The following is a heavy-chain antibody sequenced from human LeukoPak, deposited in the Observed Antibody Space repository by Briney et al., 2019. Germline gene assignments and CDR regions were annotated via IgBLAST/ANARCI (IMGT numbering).Heavy chain of an antibody. J-gene: IGHJ4*02. CDR2: ISGSGGST. CDR3: AKVSVHYYGSGSYFDY. Sequence: GSLRLSCAASGFTVSNNYMSWVRQAPGKGLEWVSAISGSGGSTYYADSVKGRFTISRDNSKNTLYLQMNSLRAEDTTVYYCAKVSVHYYGSGSYFDYWGQGTLVTVSS. CDR1: GFTVSNNY. D-gene: IGHD3-10*01. V-gene: IGHV3-23*01.